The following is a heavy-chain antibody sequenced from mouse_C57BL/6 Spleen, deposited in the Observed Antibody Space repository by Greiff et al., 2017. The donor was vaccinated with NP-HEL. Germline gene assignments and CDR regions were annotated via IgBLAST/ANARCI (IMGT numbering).Heavy chain of an antibody. CDR2: IRSKSNNYAT. V-gene: IGHV10-1*01. J-gene: IGHJ2*01. D-gene: IGHD1-1*01. CDR3: VRQGYYGTLDY. CDR1: GFSFNTYA. Sequence: EVQLVESGGGLVQPKGSLKLSCAASGFSFNTYAMNWVRQAPGKGLEWVARIRSKSNNYATYYADSVKDRFTISRDDSESMLYLQMNNLKTEDTAMYYCVRQGYYGTLDYWGQGTTLTVSS.